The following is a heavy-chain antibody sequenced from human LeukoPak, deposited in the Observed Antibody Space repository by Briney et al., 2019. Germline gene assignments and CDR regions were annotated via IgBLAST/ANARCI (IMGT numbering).Heavy chain of an antibody. D-gene: IGHD3-16*01. J-gene: IGHJ4*02. CDR1: GYTFTGYY. V-gene: IGHV1-2*02. Sequence: GASVKVSCKASGYTFTGYYMHWVRQAPGQGLEWMGWINPNSGGTNYAQKFQGRVAMTRDTSISTAYMELSRLRSDDTAVYYCAKTPPVSPYYFDSWGQGTLVTVSS. CDR3: AKTPPVSPYYFDS. CDR2: INPNSGGT.